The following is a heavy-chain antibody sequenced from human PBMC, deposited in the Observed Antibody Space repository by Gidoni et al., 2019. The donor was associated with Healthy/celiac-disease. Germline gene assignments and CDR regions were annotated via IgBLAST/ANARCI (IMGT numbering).Heavy chain of an antibody. V-gene: IGHV1-69*01. D-gene: IGHD3-10*01. CDR3: ARDPRGGSHYYYGMDV. J-gene: IGHJ6*02. CDR1: GVTFSSCA. CDR2: IIPIFGTA. Sequence: QVPLVQSGAEVKTPGYSVQVSCKASGVTFSSCAISWVRQAPGQGLEWMGGIIPIFGTANYAQKFQGRVTITADESTSTAYMELSSLRSEDTAVYYCARDPRGGSHYYYGMDVWGQGTTVTVSS.